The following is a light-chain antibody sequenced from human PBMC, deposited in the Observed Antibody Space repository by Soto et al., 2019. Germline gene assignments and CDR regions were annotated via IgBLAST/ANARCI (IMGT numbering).Light chain of an antibody. CDR1: QDISNY. Sequence: IHPTNSPSSLSASLGYGFTITSQASQDISNYLNWYQQKPGKAPKLLIYDASNLETGVPSRFSGSGSGTDFTFTISSLQPEDIATYYCQQYDNLMYTFGQGTKVDIK. CDR2: DAS. J-gene: IGKJ2*01. V-gene: IGKV1-33*01. CDR3: QQYDNLMYT.